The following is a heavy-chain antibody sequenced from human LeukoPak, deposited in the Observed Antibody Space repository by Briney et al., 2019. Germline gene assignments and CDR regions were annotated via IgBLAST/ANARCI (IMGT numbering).Heavy chain of an antibody. D-gene: IGHD3-10*01. V-gene: IGHV4-30-2*01. CDR1: GGSISSGGYS. CDR2: IYHSGST. CDR3: ARAIRGSGIVFDY. J-gene: IGHJ4*02. Sequence: PSETLSLTCAVSGGSISSGGYSWSWIRQPPGKGLEWIGYIYHSGSTYYNPSLKSRVTISVDRSKNQFSLKLSSVTAADTAVYYCARAIRGSGIVFDYWGQGTLVTVSS.